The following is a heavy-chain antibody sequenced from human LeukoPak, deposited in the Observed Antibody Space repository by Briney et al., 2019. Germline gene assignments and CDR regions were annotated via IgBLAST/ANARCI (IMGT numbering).Heavy chain of an antibody. CDR3: ASSAPLYYYMDV. V-gene: IGHV4-34*01. CDR2: INHSGST. J-gene: IGHJ6*03. CDR1: GGSFSGYY. Sequence: SETLSLTCAVYGGSFSGYYWSWIRQPPGKGLEWIGEINHSGSTNYNPSLKSRVTISVDTSKNQFSLELSSVTAADTAVYYCASSAPLYYYMDVWGEGTTVTVSS.